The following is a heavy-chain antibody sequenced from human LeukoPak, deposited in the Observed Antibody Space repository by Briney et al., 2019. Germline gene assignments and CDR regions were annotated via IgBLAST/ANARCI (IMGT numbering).Heavy chain of an antibody. D-gene: IGHD2-2*01. CDR2: INHSGST. Sequence: SETLSLTCAVYGGSFSGYCWSWIRQPPGKGLEWIGEINHSGSTNYNPSLKSRVTISVDTSKNQFSLKLSSVTAADTAVYYCARGRIVVVPAAHYYYYMDVWGKGTTVTVSS. CDR1: GGSFSGYC. CDR3: ARGRIVVVPAAHYYYYMDV. J-gene: IGHJ6*03. V-gene: IGHV4-34*01.